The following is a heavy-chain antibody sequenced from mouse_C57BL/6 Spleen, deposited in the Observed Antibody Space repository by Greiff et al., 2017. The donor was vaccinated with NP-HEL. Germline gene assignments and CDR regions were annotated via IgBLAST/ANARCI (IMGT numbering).Heavy chain of an antibody. J-gene: IGHJ3*01. D-gene: IGHD2-10*02. CDR1: GFSLTSYA. Sequence: VQVVESGPGLVAPSQGLSITCTVSGFSLTSYAISWVRQPPGKGLEWLGVIWTGGGTNYNSALKSRLSISKDNSKSQVFLKMNSLQTDDTARYYCARIHPYGNYDAWFAYWGQGTLVTVSA. V-gene: IGHV2-9-1*01. CDR3: ARIHPYGNYDAWFAY. CDR2: IWTGGGT.